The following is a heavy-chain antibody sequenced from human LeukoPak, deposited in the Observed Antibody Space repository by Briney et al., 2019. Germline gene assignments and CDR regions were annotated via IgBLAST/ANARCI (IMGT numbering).Heavy chain of an antibody. J-gene: IGHJ4*02. CDR2: IYYSGST. D-gene: IGHD1-26*01. Sequence: SQTLSLTCTVSGGSISSGGYYWSWIRQHPGKGLEWIGYIYYSGSTNYNPSLKSRVTISVDTSKNQFSLKLSSVTAADTAVYYCASRLYIGSYVEDYWGQGTLVTVSS. V-gene: IGHV4-31*03. CDR3: ASRLYIGSYVEDY. CDR1: GGSISSGGYY.